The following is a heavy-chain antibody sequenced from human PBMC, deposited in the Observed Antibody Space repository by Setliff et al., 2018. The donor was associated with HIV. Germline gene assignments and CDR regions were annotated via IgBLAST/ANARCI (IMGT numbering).Heavy chain of an antibody. CDR2: INWNGGST. D-gene: IGHD3-22*01. J-gene: IGHJ4*02. CDR1: GFTFDDYG. Sequence: LRLSCAASGFTFDDYGMSWVRQAPGKGLEWVSGINWNGGSTGYADSVRGRFTISRDNAKNSLYLQMNSLRAEDTAVYYCAIDFPASAFYLSSALLTNCWGQGTLVTVSS. V-gene: IGHV3-20*04. CDR3: AIDFPASAFYLSSALLTNC.